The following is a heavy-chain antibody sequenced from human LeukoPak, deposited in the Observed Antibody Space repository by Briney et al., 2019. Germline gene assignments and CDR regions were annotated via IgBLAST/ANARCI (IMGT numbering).Heavy chain of an antibody. CDR3: VREIGNSGNYD. Sequence: PGGSLRLSCAASGFTFSSYGIHWVRQAPGKGLEWVTFIGYDGRNKYYADSVKGRFTISRDNSKNTLYLQMNSLRAEDTAVYYCVREIGNSGNYDWGQGTLVTVSS. V-gene: IGHV3-30*02. CDR2: IGYDGRNK. CDR1: GFTFSSYG. J-gene: IGHJ4*02. D-gene: IGHD1-26*01.